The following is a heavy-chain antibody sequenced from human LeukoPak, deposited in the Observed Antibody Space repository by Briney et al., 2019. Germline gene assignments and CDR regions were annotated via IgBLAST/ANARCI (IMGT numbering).Heavy chain of an antibody. D-gene: IGHD3-22*01. J-gene: IGHJ4*02. CDR3: ARDPNPDSSGYYS. CDR1: GFTFSSYW. Sequence: GGSLRLSCAASGFTFSSYWMSWARQAPGKGLEWVANIQQDGSEKYYVDSVKGRFTISRDNAKNSLYLQMNSLRAEDTAVYYCARDPNPDSSGYYSWGQGTLVTVSS. CDR2: IQQDGSEK. V-gene: IGHV3-7*01.